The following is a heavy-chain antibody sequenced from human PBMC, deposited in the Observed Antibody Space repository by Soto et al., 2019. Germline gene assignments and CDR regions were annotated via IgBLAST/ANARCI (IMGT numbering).Heavy chain of an antibody. Sequence: EVQLLESGGGLVQPGGSLRLSCAASGFTFSIYGMSWVRQAPGKGLEWVSAISGSGGSTYYADSVKGRFTISRDNSKNTLYLQMNSLRAEDTAVYYCAKDHTDGSGTYYPHNWFDPGGQGTLVTVSS. V-gene: IGHV3-23*01. CDR3: AKDHTDGSGTYYPHNWFDP. CDR1: GFTFSIYG. J-gene: IGHJ5*02. CDR2: ISGSGGST. D-gene: IGHD3-10*01.